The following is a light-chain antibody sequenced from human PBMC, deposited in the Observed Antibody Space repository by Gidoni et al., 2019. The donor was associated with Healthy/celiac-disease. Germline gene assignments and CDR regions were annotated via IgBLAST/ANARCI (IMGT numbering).Light chain of an antibody. V-gene: IGKV3-15*01. J-gene: IGKJ4*01. CDR1: QSVSSN. Sequence: EIVMTQSPATLSVSPGERATLSCRASQSVSSNLACYQQKPGQDPRLLIYGASTRATGIPARFSGSGSGTEFTLTISSLQSEDFAVYYCQHYNNCPSLTFGGGTKVEIK. CDR3: QHYNNCPSLT. CDR2: GAS.